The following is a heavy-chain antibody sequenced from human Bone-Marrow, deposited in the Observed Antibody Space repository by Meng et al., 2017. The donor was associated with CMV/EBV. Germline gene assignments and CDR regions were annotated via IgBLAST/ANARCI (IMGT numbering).Heavy chain of an antibody. Sequence: ASVKVSCKASGYTFTGYYMHWVRQAPGQGLEWMGIINPSGGSTSYAQKFQGRVTMTRDTSTSTVYMELSSLRSEDTAVYYCARENVYSNYDLRSGTDYWGQGTRVTGSS. D-gene: IGHD4-11*01. CDR3: ARENVYSNYDLRSGTDY. CDR2: INPSGGST. V-gene: IGHV1-46*01. CDR1: GYTFTGYY. J-gene: IGHJ4*02.